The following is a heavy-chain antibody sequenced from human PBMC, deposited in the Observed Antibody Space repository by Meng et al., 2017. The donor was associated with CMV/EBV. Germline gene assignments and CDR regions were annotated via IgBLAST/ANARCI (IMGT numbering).Heavy chain of an antibody. J-gene: IGHJ4*02. CDR1: GFTFSSYS. Sequence: GGPLRLSCAASGFTFSSYSMNWVRQAPGKGLEWVSSISSSSSYIYYADSVKGRFTISRDNAKNSLYLQMNSLRAEDTAVYYCARVGRFLEWLDPEYYFDYWGQGTLVTVSS. V-gene: IGHV3-21*04. D-gene: IGHD3-3*01. CDR3: ARVGRFLEWLDPEYYFDY. CDR2: ISSSSSYI.